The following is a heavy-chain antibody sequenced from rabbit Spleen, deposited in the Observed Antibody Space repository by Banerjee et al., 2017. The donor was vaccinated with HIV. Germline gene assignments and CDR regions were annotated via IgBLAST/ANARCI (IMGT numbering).Heavy chain of an antibody. J-gene: IGHJ4*01. Sequence: QSLEESGGDLVKPGASLTLTCTASGFSFSSSYYMCWVRQAPGKGLEWVACIYTGSSGTTYYASWAKGRFTGSKTSSTTVTLQMTSLTAADTATYFCARDGDDAGYDFNLWGPGTLVTVS. V-gene: IGHV1S40*01. CDR3: ARDGDDAGYDFNL. D-gene: IGHD3-1*01. CDR2: IYTGSSGTT. CDR1: GFSFSSSYY.